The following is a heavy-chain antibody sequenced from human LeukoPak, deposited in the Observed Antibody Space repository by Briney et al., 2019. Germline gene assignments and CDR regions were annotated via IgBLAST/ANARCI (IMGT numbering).Heavy chain of an antibody. CDR2: ISYDGSNK. D-gene: IGHD3-10*01. V-gene: IGHV3-30*18. J-gene: IGHJ4*02. CDR1: GFTFSSYG. Sequence: PGGSLRLSCAASGFTFSSYGMQWVRPAPGKGVEWGAVISYDGSNKYYADSVKGRFTISRDNSKNTLYLQMNSLRAEDTALYYCAKETIYGAGSYCDYWGQGTLVTVSS. CDR3: AKETIYGAGSYCDY.